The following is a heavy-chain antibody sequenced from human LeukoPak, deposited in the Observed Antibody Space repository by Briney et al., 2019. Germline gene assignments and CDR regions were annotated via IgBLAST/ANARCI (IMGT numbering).Heavy chain of an antibody. CDR1: GGSFSGYY. CDR3: ARGGPYDFWSGYHINWFDP. Sequence: SETLSLTCAVYGGSFSGYYWSWIRQPPGKGLEWIGEINHSGSTNYNPSLKSRVTISVDTSKSQFSLKLSSVTAADTAVYYCARGGPYDFWSGYHINWFDPWGQGTLVTVSS. CDR2: INHSGST. V-gene: IGHV4-34*01. D-gene: IGHD3-3*01. J-gene: IGHJ5*02.